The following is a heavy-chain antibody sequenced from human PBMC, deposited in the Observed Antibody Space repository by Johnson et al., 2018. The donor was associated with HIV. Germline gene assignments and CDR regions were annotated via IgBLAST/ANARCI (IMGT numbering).Heavy chain of an antibody. V-gene: IGHV3-30*19. D-gene: IGHD5-18*01. CDR1: GFTLSNYG. Sequence: VQLVESGGGVVQPGRSLTLSCAASGFTLSNYGMHWVRQAPGKGLEWVAMMWYDGSQKGYAESVKGRFTISRDNSKNMVYLQMSSLRAEDTALYYCTRDRIQIWSYVGTFDIWGQGTMVTVSS. CDR3: TRDRIQIWSYVGTFDI. CDR2: MWYDGSQK. J-gene: IGHJ3*02.